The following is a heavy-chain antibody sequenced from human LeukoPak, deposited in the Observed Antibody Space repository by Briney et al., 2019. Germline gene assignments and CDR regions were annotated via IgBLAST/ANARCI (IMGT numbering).Heavy chain of an antibody. CDR1: GGSFSGYY. CDR2: INHSGST. J-gene: IGHJ5*02. Sequence: SETLSLTCAVYGGSFSGYYWSWIRQPPGKGLERIGEINHSGSTNYNPSLKSRVTISVDTSKNQFSLKLSSVTAADTAVYYCARRRFSYYYDSSGYYYDHWGQGTLVTVSS. V-gene: IGHV4-34*01. D-gene: IGHD3-22*01. CDR3: ARRRFSYYYDSSGYYYDH.